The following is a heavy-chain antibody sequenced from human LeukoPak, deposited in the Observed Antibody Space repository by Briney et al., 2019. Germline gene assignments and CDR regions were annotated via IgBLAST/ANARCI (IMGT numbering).Heavy chain of an antibody. CDR3: ARGYYDSSGAFDI. Sequence: EASVKVSCKASGYTFTGYYMHWVRQAPGQGLEWMGWINPNSGGTNYAQKFQGRVTMTRDTSISTAYMELSRLRSDDTAVYYCARGYYDSSGAFDIWGQGTMVTVSS. CDR1: GYTFTGYY. J-gene: IGHJ3*02. V-gene: IGHV1-2*02. CDR2: INPNSGGT. D-gene: IGHD3-22*01.